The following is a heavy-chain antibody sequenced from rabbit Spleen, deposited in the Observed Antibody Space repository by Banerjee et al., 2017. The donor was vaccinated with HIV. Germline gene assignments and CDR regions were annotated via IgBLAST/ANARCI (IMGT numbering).Heavy chain of an antibody. J-gene: IGHJ4*01. V-gene: IGHV1S45*01. CDR3: ARDSTDIIGWNFAW. CDR2: INVITGKA. Sequence: QEQLVESGGGLVKPGASLTLTCKASGFPFSEKAVMCLVRQVPGKGLTWIACINVITGKAVYASWAKGRFTFSRTSSTTVTLQMTSLTAADTATCFCARDSTDIIGWNFAWWGPGTLVTVS. D-gene: IGHD1-1*01. CDR1: GFPFSEKAV.